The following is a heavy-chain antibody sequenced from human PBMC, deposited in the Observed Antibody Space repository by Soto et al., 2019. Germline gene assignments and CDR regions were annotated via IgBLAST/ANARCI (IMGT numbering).Heavy chain of an antibody. V-gene: IGHV4-4*02. J-gene: IGHJ4*02. CDR3: ARGRGSYGGRPRSIDY. D-gene: IGHD1-26*01. Sequence: QVQLQESGPGLVKPSGTLSLTCAVSGGSISSSNWWSWVRQPPGKGLEWIGEIYHSGSTNYNPSLKSRVTISVVKSKNQFPLKLSSVTAADTAVYYCARGRGSYGGRPRSIDYWGQGTLVTVSS. CDR2: IYHSGST. CDR1: GGSISSSNW.